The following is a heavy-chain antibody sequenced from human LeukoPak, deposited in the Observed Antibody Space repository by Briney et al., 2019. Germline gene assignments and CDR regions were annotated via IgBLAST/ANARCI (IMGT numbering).Heavy chain of an antibody. J-gene: IGHJ4*02. CDR3: VREENMKPVAGSFDY. CDR2: MKQDGSEK. D-gene: IGHD6-19*01. CDR1: GFTFSKYW. Sequence: GGSLRLSCAVSGFTFSKYWMSWVRQAPGKGLEWVANMKQDGSEKYYVDPVKGRFTISRDNAKNSLYLQMNSLRAEDTAVYYCVREENMKPVAGSFDYWGQGTLVSVSS. V-gene: IGHV3-7*01.